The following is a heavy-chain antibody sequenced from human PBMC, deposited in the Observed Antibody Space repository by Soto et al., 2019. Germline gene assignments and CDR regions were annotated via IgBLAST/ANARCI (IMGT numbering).Heavy chain of an antibody. J-gene: IGHJ4*02. V-gene: IGHV4-59*01. CDR2: IYYSGST. D-gene: IGHD6-19*01. CDR3: AREYGGLVDY. Sequence: PSETLSLTCTVSGGSISSYYWSWIRQPPGKGLEWIGYIYYSGSTNYNPSLKSRVTISVDTSKNQFSLKLSSVTAADTAVYYCAREYGGLVDYWGQGTLVTVSS. CDR1: GGSISSYY.